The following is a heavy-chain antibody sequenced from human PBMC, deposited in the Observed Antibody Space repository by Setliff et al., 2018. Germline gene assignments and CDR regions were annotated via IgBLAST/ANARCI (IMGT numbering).Heavy chain of an antibody. V-gene: IGHV1-69*05. CDR1: GGTFSSYA. Sequence: ASVKVSCKASGGTFSSYAISWVRQAPGQGLEWMGGINAGNGNTKYSPKFQGRVTITTDESTSTAYMELSSLRAEDTAVYYCAGDSKDYYGSGSYYNPNAFDIWGQGTMVTVSS. CDR2: INAGNGNT. CDR3: AGDSKDYYGSGSYYNPNAFDI. J-gene: IGHJ3*02. D-gene: IGHD3-10*01.